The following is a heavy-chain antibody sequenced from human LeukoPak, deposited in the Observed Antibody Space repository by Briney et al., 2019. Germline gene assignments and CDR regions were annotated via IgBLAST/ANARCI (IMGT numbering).Heavy chain of an antibody. V-gene: IGHV4-39*01. J-gene: IGHJ3*02. CDR3: ARLTALAGHRGAFDI. CDR2: IYYNGNT. D-gene: IGHD6-19*01. CDR1: GGSMGGHTFY. Sequence: SETLSLTCNVSGGSMGGHTFYWDWIRQPPGKGLEWIATIYYNGNTFYNPSLKSRVAISIDMSKSQFSLHLSSVSAADTAVYYCARLTALAGHRGAFDIWGPGTMVNVSS.